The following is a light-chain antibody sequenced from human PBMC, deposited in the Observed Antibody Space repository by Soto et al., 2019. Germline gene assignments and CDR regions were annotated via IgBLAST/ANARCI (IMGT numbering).Light chain of an antibody. CDR1: QSVDTY. J-gene: IGKJ2*01. CDR2: DAS. V-gene: IGKV1-5*01. CDR3: QQYNSDSPT. Sequence: DIQMTQSPSTLSPSVGDRVTITCRASQSVDTYLAWYHQKPGKAPKLLIYDASSLENGVSSRFSGSGSGTEFTLTISSLQPDYFATYCCQQYNSDSPTFGQGTKLEIK.